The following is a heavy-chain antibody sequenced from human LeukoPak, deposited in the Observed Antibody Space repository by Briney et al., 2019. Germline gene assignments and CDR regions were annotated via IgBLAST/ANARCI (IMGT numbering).Heavy chain of an antibody. V-gene: IGHV1-18*01. CDR1: GYTFTSYG. Sequence: GASLKVSCKASGYTFTSYGISGVRQSPGQGLKGMGWISTYHGNTNYAQKLQGRVTMTTDTSTSIAYMELRSLRSDDTAVYYCAREGSPFYYYYMDVWGKGTTVTVSS. J-gene: IGHJ6*03. CDR2: ISTYHGNT. CDR3: AREGSPFYYYYMDV. D-gene: IGHD2-15*01.